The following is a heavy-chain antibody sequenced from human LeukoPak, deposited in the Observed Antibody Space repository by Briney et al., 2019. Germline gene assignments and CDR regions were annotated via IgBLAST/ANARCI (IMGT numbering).Heavy chain of an antibody. CDR1: GYTFTGYY. CDR3: ARGGSGWFDAFGI. Sequence: ASVKVSCKASGYTFTGYYMHWVRQAPGQGLEWMGWINPNSGGTNYAQKFLGRVTMTRDTSITTAYMELSRLRSDDTAVYYCARGGSGWFDAFGIWGQGTMVTVSS. V-gene: IGHV1-2*02. CDR2: INPNSGGT. J-gene: IGHJ3*02. D-gene: IGHD6-19*01.